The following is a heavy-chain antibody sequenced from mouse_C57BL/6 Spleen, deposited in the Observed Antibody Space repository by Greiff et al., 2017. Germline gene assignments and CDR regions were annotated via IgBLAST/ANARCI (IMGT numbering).Heavy chain of an antibody. CDR3: ARPIYDGYPYAMDY. CDR2: ISGGGGNT. V-gene: IGHV5-9*01. Sequence: EVHLVESGGGLVKPGGSLKLSCAASGFTFSSYTMSWVRQTPEKRLEWVATISGGGGNTYYPDSVKGRFTISRDNAKNTLYLQMSSMMSEDTALYYCARPIYDGYPYAMDYWGQGTSVTVSS. CDR1: GFTFSSYT. J-gene: IGHJ4*01. D-gene: IGHD2-3*01.